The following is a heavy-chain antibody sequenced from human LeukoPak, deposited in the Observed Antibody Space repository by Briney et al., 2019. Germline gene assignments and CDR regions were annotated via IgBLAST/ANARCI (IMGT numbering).Heavy chain of an antibody. Sequence: GGSLRLSCAASGFTFSSYGMHWVRQAPGKGLEWVAFIRYDGSNKYYADSVKGRFTIYRDNSKNTLYLQMNSLRAEDTAVYYCATITTINSDYWGQGTLVTVSS. CDR1: GFTFSSYG. CDR3: ATITTINSDY. J-gene: IGHJ4*02. CDR2: IRYDGSNK. V-gene: IGHV3-30*02. D-gene: IGHD3-9*01.